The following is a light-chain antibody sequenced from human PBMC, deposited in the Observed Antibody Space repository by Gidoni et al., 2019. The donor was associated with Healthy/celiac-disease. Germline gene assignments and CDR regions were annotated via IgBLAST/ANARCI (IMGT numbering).Light chain of an antibody. CDR3: QQYDNLLSIT. V-gene: IGKV1-33*01. CDR2: DAS. J-gene: IGKJ5*01. CDR1: QDISNY. Sequence: DIQMTQSPSSLSASVGYRVTITCQASQDISNYLNWYHQKPGKAPKLLIYDASNLETGVPSRFSGSGSGTDFTFTISSLQPEDIATYYCQQYDNLLSITFGQGTRLEIK.